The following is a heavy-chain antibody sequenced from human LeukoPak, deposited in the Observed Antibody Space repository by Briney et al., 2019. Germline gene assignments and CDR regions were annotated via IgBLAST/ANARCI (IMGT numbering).Heavy chain of an antibody. V-gene: IGHV3-21*01. D-gene: IGHD1-26*01. J-gene: IGHJ4*02. CDR2: ISSSSSYI. CDR3: AKAGGSGSYYVFFDS. Sequence: GGSLRLSCAASGFTFSSYSMNWVRQAPGKGLEWASSISSSSSYIYYADSVKGRFTISRDQSKNTLYLQMNSLRAEDTAVYYCAKAGGSGSYYVFFDSWGQGSLVTVSS. CDR1: GFTFSSYS.